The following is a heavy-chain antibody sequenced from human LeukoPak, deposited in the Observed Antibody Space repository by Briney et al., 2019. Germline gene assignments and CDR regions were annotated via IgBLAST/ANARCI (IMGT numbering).Heavy chain of an antibody. D-gene: IGHD1-26*01. CDR2: INPNSGGT. CDR3: ARGAGELLRDFDY. J-gene: IGHJ4*02. CDR1: GYTFTGYY. V-gene: IGHV1-2*02. Sequence: ASVKVSCKASGYTFTGYYMHWVRQAPGQGLEWMGWINPNSGGTNYAQEFQGRVTMTRDTSISTAYMELSRLRSDDTAVYYCARGAGELLRDFDYWGQGTLVTVSS.